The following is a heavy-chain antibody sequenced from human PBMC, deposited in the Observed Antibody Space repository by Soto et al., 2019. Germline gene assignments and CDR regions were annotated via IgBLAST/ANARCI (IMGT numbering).Heavy chain of an antibody. Sequence: ASVKVSCKASGGTFSSYAISWVRQAPGQGLEWMGGIIPIFGTANYAQKFQGRVTITADESTSTAYMELSSLRSEDTAVYYCARDLLPGKLLAARGYYYMDVWGKGTTVTVSS. CDR2: IIPIFGTA. J-gene: IGHJ6*03. CDR1: GGTFSSYA. CDR3: ARDLLPGKLLAARGYYYMDV. V-gene: IGHV1-69*13. D-gene: IGHD6-6*01.